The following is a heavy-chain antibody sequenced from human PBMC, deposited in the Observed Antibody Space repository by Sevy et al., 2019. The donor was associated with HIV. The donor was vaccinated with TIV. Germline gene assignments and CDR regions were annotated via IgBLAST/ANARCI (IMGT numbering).Heavy chain of an antibody. J-gene: IGHJ4*02. CDR3: ARCCIFSPGYYSDY. V-gene: IGHV1-2*02. CDR2: INPNSGGSGGT. CDR1: RYSFTAYY. D-gene: IGHD3-9*01. Sequence: ASVKVSCKTSRYSFTAYYIHWVRQAPGQGLEWMGWINPNSGGSGGTNYAQKFQGRVTMTSDTFISTAYMELTRLRSDDTAVYYCARCCIFSPGYYSDYWGQGTLVTVSS.